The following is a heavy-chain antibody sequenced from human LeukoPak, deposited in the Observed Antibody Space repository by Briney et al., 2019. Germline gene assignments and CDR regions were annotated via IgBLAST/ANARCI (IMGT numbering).Heavy chain of an antibody. V-gene: IGHV1-2*02. CDR2: INPNSGGT. CDR1: GYTFTGYY. CDR3: ARDNGDTFDI. J-gene: IGHJ3*02. Sequence: ASVKVSCKASGYTFTGYYMHWVRQAPGQGLEWMGWINPNSGGTNYAQKFQGRVTMTRDTSISTAYMELSRLRSDDTAVCFCARDNGDTFDIWGQGTMVTVSS. D-gene: IGHD2-8*01.